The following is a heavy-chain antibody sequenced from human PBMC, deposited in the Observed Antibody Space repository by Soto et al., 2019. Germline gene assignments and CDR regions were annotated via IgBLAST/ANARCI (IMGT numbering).Heavy chain of an antibody. CDR3: ARGGGADW. D-gene: IGHD3-9*01. Sequence: EVQLVESGGGLVQPGGSLRLSCVASGFTFNYYWMHWVRQAPGKGLVWVSGIQSDGSSPDYVDSVKGRFTISRDNAKNPLYLTMNKMGAGDTAVSYCARGGGADWWGQGTVVTAPS. J-gene: IGHJ4*02. CDR1: GFTFNYYW. V-gene: IGHV3-74*01. CDR2: IQSDGSSP.